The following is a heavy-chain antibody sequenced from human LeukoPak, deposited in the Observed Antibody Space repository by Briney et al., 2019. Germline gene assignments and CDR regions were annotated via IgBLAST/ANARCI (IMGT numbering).Heavy chain of an antibody. V-gene: IGHV3-48*01. Sequence: GGSLRLSCAASGFTFSSYSMNWVRQAPGKGLEWVSYISSSSSTIYYADSVKGRFTISRDNAKNSLYLQMNSLRAEDTAVYYCARDYYYYDSSGSARYFDYWGQGTLVTVSS. J-gene: IGHJ4*02. CDR1: GFTFSSYS. CDR2: ISSSSSTI. CDR3: ARDYYYYDSSGSARYFDY. D-gene: IGHD3-22*01.